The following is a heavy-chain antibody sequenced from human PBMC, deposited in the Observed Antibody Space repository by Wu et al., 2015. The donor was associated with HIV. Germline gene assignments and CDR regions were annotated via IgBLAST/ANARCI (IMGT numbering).Heavy chain of an antibody. D-gene: IGHD3-3*01. J-gene: IGHJ5*02. Sequence: QVQLIQSGPEVKKTGASVKVSCKASGYNFSGYGIAWVRQAPGQRLEWMGWISGYNGNTEYVPKFKGRITMTTDTSSSTVSMDLTRLKYDDTAVYYCARATVFGEIIRFDPWGQGTLVTVSS. CDR2: ISGYNGNT. V-gene: IGHV1-18*01. CDR1: GYNFSGYG. CDR3: ARATVFGEIIRFDP.